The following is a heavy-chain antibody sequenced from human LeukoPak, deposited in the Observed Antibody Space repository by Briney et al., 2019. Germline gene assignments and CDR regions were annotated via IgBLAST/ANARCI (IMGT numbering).Heavy chain of an antibody. J-gene: IGHJ4*02. D-gene: IGHD3-3*01. Sequence: GGSLRLSCAASGFTFSSFGMHWVRQTPGKGLEWVAFIRYDGSNKYYADSVKGRFTISRDNSKNTLYLQMNSLRAEDTAVYYCAKDRQTIFGVVTNYFDYWGQGTLVTVSS. CDR1: GFTFSSFG. V-gene: IGHV3-30*02. CDR3: AKDRQTIFGVVTNYFDY. CDR2: IRYDGSNK.